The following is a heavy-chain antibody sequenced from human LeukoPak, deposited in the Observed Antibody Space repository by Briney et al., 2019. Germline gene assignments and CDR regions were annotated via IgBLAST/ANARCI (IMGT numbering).Heavy chain of an antibody. V-gene: IGHV1-8*01. J-gene: IGHJ4*02. CDR3: ARVSSSSYFDY. D-gene: IGHD6-6*01. Sequence: GASVKVSCKASGYTFTSYDINWVRQATGQGLEWMGWMNPNSGNTGYAQKFQGRVTMTRDTSISTAYMELSRLRSDDTAVYYCARVSSSSYFDYWGQGTLVTVSS. CDR1: GYTFTSYD. CDR2: MNPNSGNT.